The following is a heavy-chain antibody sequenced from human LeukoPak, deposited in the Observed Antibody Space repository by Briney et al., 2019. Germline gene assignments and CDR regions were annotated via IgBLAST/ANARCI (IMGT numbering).Heavy chain of an antibody. CDR3: ARGRKNYYDTRDRYAFDI. J-gene: IGHJ3*02. D-gene: IGHD3-22*01. Sequence: GGSLRLSCAASGFTFSSYWMHWVRQAPGKGLVWVSRINSDGSSTSYADSVKGRFTISRDNAKNTPYLQMNSLRAEDTAVYYCARGRKNYYDTRDRYAFDIWGQGTMVTVSS. CDR1: GFTFSSYW. CDR2: INSDGSST. V-gene: IGHV3-74*01.